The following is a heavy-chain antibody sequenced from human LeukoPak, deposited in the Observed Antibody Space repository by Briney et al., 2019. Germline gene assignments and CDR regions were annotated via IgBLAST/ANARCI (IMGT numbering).Heavy chain of an antibody. CDR2: IYYSGST. Sequence: SETLSLTCTVSGGSISSSSYYWGWIRQPPGKGLEWIGSIYYSGSTYYNPSLKSRVTISVDTSKNRFSLKLSSVTAADTAVYYCARVSITMIVVALDAFDIWGQGTMVTVSS. J-gene: IGHJ3*02. CDR3: ARVSITMIVVALDAFDI. V-gene: IGHV4-39*07. CDR1: GGSISSSSYY. D-gene: IGHD3-22*01.